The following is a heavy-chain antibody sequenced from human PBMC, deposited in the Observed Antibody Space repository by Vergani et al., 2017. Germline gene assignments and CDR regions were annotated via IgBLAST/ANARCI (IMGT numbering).Heavy chain of an antibody. J-gene: IGHJ4*02. CDR2: INHSGGT. CDR3: ARFYGSGRFFDY. Sequence: QAQLQQWGPGLVKPPGTLSLTCAVSGGSISSSNWWSWVRQPPGKGLEWIGEINHSGGTNYNPSLKTRVTISVDKSKNQFSLRLSSVTAADTAVYYCARFYGSGRFFDYWGQGTLVTVSS. CDR1: GGSISSSNW. V-gene: IGHV4-4*03. D-gene: IGHD3-10*01.